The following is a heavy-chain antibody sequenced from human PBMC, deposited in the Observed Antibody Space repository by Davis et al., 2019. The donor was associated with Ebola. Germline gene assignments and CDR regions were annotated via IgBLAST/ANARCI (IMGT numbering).Heavy chain of an antibody. CDR3: ARGDSYYDPSGFYAGPEAPDH. Sequence: SETLSLTCGVSGASINSETYSWSWIRQPPGKGLEWIAYIDYSGSTFYNPSLNSRVSISVDTSKNQLSLKLRSVTAADTAVYYCARGDSYYDPSGFYAGPEAPDHWGQGTLVSVSS. V-gene: IGHV4-30-4*07. CDR2: IDYSGST. D-gene: IGHD3-22*01. J-gene: IGHJ5*02. CDR1: GASINSETYS.